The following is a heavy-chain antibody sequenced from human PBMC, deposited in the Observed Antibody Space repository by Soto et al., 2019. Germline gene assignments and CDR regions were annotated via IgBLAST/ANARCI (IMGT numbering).Heavy chain of an antibody. CDR3: AGGSYRGNVPSKMYCSSTSCQRIWFDP. J-gene: IGHJ5*02. CDR2: INHSGST. D-gene: IGHD2-2*01. Sequence: SETLSLTCAVYGGSFSGYYWSWIRQPPGKGLEWIGEINHSGSTNYNPSLKSRVTISVDTSKNQFSLKLSSVTAADTAVYYCAGGSYRGNVPSKMYCSSTSCQRIWFDPWGQGTLVTVS. V-gene: IGHV4-34*01. CDR1: GGSFSGYY.